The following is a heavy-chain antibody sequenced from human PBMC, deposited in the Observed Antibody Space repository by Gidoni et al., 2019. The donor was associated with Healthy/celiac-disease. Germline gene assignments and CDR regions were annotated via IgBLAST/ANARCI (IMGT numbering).Heavy chain of an antibody. J-gene: IGHJ5*02. CDR3: ARPRGYCSSTSCRGWFDP. V-gene: IGHV4-39*01. D-gene: IGHD2-2*01. CDR2: IYYSGST. Sequence: QLQLQESGPGLVKPSETLSLTCTVSGGSISSRRYYWGWIRQPPGKGLEWIGSIYYSGSTYYNPSLKSRVTISVDTSKNQFSLKLSSVTAADTAVYYCARPRGYCSSTSCRGWFDPWGQGTLVTVSS. CDR1: GGSISSRRYY.